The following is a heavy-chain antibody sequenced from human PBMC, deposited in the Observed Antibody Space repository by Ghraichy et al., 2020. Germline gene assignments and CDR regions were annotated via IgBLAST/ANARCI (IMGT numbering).Heavy chain of an antibody. Sequence: ASVKVSCRASGYVFTTNGLNWVRQAPGQGFEWMGWISTSNGSPNYAQKFQDRVTMTTDTSKSTAYLELRSLRSDDTAVYYCAREGYCSGGSCYSGVVDYWGQGTLVTVSS. V-gene: IGHV1-18*01. D-gene: IGHD2-15*01. J-gene: IGHJ4*02. CDR1: GYVFTTNG. CDR2: ISTSNGSP. CDR3: AREGYCSGGSCYSGVVDY.